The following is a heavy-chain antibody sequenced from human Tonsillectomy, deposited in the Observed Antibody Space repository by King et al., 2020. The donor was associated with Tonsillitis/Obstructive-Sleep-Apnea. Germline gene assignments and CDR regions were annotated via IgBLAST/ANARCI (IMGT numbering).Heavy chain of an antibody. J-gene: IGHJ1*01. D-gene: IGHD3-22*01. CDR1: GYSFTNYW. CDR2: IYPGDSEI. V-gene: IGHV5-51*01. Sequence: QLVQSGAEVKKPGESLKISCKGSGYSFTNYWIGWVRQMPGKGLEWMGIIYPGDSEIIYSPSFQGQVTISADKSIGTAYLQWSSLKASDTAMYYCATLYDSSGFYFRAQYFQHWGQGTLVTVSS. CDR3: ATLYDSSGFYFRAQYFQH.